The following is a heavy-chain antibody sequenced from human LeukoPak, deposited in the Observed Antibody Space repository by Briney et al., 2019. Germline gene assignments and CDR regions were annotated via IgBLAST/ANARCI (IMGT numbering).Heavy chain of an antibody. V-gene: IGHV4-38-2*02. CDR1: GYSISSGDY. J-gene: IGHJ6*03. CDR3: AREDSGSYYNYYYFYMDV. CDR2: GSA. D-gene: IGHD3-10*01. Sequence: SETLSLTCSVSGYSISSGDYWGWIRQPPGKRLEWIGSGSAYYNPSLKSRVTMSVDTSKNQFSLKLSSVTAADTAVYYCAREDSGSYYNYYYFYMDVWGKGTTVTISS.